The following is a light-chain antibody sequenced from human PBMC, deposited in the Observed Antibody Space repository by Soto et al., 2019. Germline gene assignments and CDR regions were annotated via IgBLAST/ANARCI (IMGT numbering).Light chain of an antibody. J-gene: IGKJ1*01. Sequence: EIVMTQSPDPLSVSPGERATLSCRASQSVSYNLAWYQHKPSQAPRLLIYGAFTRATGIPARFSGSGSGTECTLTISSLQSEDFAVYYCQQYNNWPWTLGQGTKVDIK. V-gene: IGKV3-15*01. CDR1: QSVSYN. CDR2: GAF. CDR3: QQYNNWPWT.